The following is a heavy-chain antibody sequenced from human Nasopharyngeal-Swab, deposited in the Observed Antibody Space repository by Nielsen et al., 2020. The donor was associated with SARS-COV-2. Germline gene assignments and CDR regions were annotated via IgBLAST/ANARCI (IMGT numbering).Heavy chain of an antibody. V-gene: IGHV4-30-2*01. CDR3: ARVRGVPYSYVDV. J-gene: IGHJ6*03. Sequence: SETLSLTCAVSGGSISSGGYSWSRNRQPPGKGLEWIGYIYHSGSTYYNPSLKSRVTISVDRSKKQFSLKLSSVTAADTAVYYWARVRGVPYSYVDVWGKGTTVTVSS. D-gene: IGHD3-16*01. CDR1: GGSISSGGYS. CDR2: IYHSGST.